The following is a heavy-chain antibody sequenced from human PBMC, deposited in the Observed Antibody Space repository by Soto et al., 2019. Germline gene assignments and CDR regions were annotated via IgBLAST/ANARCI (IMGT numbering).Heavy chain of an antibody. Sequence: PGESLKISCKGSGYTFTNYWIGWVRQMPGKGLEWMGIIFPGDSDTRYSRSFQGQVTFSADRSSSTAYLQWSSLKASDTAMYYCARLVDYDFWSGYFHFWGQGTMVTVSS. D-gene: IGHD3-3*01. CDR1: GYTFTNYW. V-gene: IGHV5-51*01. CDR2: IFPGDSDT. J-gene: IGHJ4*03. CDR3: ARLVDYDFWSGYFHF.